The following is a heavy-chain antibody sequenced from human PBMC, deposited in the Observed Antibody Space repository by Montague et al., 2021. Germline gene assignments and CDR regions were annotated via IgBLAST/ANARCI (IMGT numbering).Heavy chain of an antibody. CDR3: ASDRGPFDY. CDR1: GGSLSEYY. J-gene: IGHJ4*02. Sequence: SETLSLTCGVYGGSLSEYYWTWIRQPPEKGLEWIGEVRHIGSTNXNPSLKSRVTMSVDKSKNQFSLKLRSVTAADTAVYYCASDRGPFDYWGQGTVVTVSS. D-gene: IGHD3-10*01. CDR2: VRHIGST. V-gene: IGHV4-34*01.